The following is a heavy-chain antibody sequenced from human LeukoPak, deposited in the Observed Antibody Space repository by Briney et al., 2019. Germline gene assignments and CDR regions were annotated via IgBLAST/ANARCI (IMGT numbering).Heavy chain of an antibody. J-gene: IGHJ4*02. Sequence: GGSLRLXCAASGFTFSSYSMNWVRQAPGKGLEWVSSISSSSSYRYYADSVKGRFTISRDNAKNSLYLQMNSLRAEDTAVYHCARDYYDSSGYYEQDYFDYWGQGTLVTVSS. CDR1: GFTFSSYS. V-gene: IGHV3-21*01. D-gene: IGHD3-22*01. CDR2: ISSSSSYR. CDR3: ARDYYDSSGYYEQDYFDY.